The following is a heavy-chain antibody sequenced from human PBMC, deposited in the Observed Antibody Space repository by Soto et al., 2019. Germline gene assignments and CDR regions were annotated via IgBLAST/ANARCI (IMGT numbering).Heavy chain of an antibody. Sequence: GGSRRLSCAASGFTFGSYSMNWVRQAPGKGLEWVSSISSSSSYIYYADSVKGRFTISRDNAKNSLYLQMNSLRAEDTAVYYCAREDENREYCSSTSCYTRTQYGMDVWGQGTTVTVSS. D-gene: IGHD2-2*02. V-gene: IGHV3-21*01. CDR2: ISSSSSYI. CDR3: AREDENREYCSSTSCYTRTQYGMDV. J-gene: IGHJ6*02. CDR1: GFTFGSYS.